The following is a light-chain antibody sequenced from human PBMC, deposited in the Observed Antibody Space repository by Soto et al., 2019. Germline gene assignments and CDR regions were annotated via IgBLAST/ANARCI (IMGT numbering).Light chain of an antibody. CDR1: SSDVGGYNY. J-gene: IGLJ2*01. Sequence: QAVVTQPASVSGSPGQSITISCTGTSSDVGGYNYVSWYQQHPGKAPKLISNRPSGVSNRFSGSKSGNTASLTISGLQAEDEADYYCSSYTSSSTLVVFGGGTKLTVL. CDR3: SSYTSSSTLVV. CDR2: S. V-gene: IGLV2-14*01.